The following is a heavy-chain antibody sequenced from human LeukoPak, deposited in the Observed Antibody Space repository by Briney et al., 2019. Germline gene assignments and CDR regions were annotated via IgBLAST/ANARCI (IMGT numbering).Heavy chain of an antibody. D-gene: IGHD5-24*01. V-gene: IGHV4-59*12. J-gene: IGHJ4*02. CDR1: GGSFNTYY. CDR3: ARGPADYNKLKPGDRDGYNYKSKRTPFDY. Sequence: SETLSLTCSVSGGSFNTYYWSWIRQPPGKGLEWIGNIYYSGTTYYNPSLKSRVTISVDTSKNQFSLKLSSVTAADTAVYYCARGPADYNKLKPGDRDGYNYKSKRTPFDYWGQGTLVTVSS. CDR2: IYYSGTT.